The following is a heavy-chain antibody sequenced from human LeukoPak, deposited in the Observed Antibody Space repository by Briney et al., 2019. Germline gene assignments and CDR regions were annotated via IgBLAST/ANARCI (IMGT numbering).Heavy chain of an antibody. CDR2: TYYRSKWYN. D-gene: IGHD6-13*01. CDR1: GDSVSSNIAA. CDR3: AKSYSARLGQESYYYFYVDV. J-gene: IGHJ6*03. Sequence: SQTLSLTCAISGDSVSSNIAAWNWIRQSPSRGLEWLGRTYYRSKWYNDYAMSVKSRITISPDTFKNQFSLQLSSVTSEDTAVYYCAKSYSARLGQESYYYFYVDVWGKGTTITVSS. V-gene: IGHV6-1*01.